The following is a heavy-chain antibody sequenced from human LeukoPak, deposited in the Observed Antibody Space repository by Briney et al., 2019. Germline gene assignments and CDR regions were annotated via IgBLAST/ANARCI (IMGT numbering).Heavy chain of an antibody. CDR1: GFTFSSYG. CDR3: ATIRSFDWLQFDY. Sequence: PGGSLRLSCAASGFTFSSYGMHWVRQAPGKGLEWVAFIRYDGSNKYYADSVKGRFTISRDNSKNTLYLQMNSLRAEDTAVYYCATIRSFDWLQFDYWGQGTLVTVSS. V-gene: IGHV3-30*02. J-gene: IGHJ4*02. D-gene: IGHD3-9*01. CDR2: IRYDGSNK.